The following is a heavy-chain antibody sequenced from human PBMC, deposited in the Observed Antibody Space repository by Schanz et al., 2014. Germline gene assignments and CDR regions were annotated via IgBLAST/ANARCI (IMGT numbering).Heavy chain of an antibody. J-gene: IGHJ3*01. Sequence: QVQLVESGGGVVQPGRSLRLSCAASGFTFRGHAMHWVRQAPGQGLEKVAVTSTDGTKTYYAASVRGRFTISRDNSKNTVYLQMNSLRSEDTAVYYCTRDRGALINHNDALDLWGQGTMVTVSS. V-gene: IGHV3-30*04. CDR3: TRDRGALINHNDALDL. D-gene: IGHD3-16*01. CDR2: TSTDGTKT. CDR1: GFTFRGHA.